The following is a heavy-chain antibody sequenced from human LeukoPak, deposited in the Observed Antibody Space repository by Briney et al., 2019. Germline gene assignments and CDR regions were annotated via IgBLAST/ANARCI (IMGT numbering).Heavy chain of an antibody. CDR1: GFTFSSYA. V-gene: IGHV3-23*01. J-gene: IGHJ4*02. Sequence: GGSLRLSCAASGFTFSSYAMSWVRQAPGKGLEWVSAISGSGGSAYYADSVKGRFTISRDNSKNTLYLQMNSLRAEDTAVYYCAKNFGKYSADTAMVHWGQGTLVTVSS. CDR3: AKNFGKYSADTAMVH. CDR2: ISGSGGSA. D-gene: IGHD5-18*01.